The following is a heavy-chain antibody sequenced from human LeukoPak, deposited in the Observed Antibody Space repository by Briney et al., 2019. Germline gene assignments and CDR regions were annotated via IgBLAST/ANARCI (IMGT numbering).Heavy chain of an antibody. CDR2: IDPSDSYT. CDR3: ARQARGIVAPTNWFDP. V-gene: IGHV5-10-1*04. J-gene: IGHJ5*02. Sequence: PGESLKISCKGSGYSFTSYWISWVRQMPGKGLEWMGRIDPSDSYTNYSPSFQGQVTISADRSISTAYLQWSSLKASDTAMYYCARQARGIVAPTNWFDPWGQGTLVTVSS. D-gene: IGHD6-13*01. CDR1: GYSFTSYW.